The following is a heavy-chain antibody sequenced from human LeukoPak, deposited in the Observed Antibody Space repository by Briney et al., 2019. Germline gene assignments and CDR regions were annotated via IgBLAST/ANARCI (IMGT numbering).Heavy chain of an antibody. CDR2: ISSSGSTI. J-gene: IGHJ4*02. D-gene: IGHD6-19*01. CDR1: GFTFSSYE. Sequence: GGSLRLSCAASGFTFSSYEMNWVRQAPGKGLEWVSYISSSGSTIYYADSVKGRFTISRDNAKNSLYLQMDSLRAEDTAVHYCARVSSGWYFDYWGQGTLVTVSS. CDR3: ARVSSGWYFDY. V-gene: IGHV3-48*03.